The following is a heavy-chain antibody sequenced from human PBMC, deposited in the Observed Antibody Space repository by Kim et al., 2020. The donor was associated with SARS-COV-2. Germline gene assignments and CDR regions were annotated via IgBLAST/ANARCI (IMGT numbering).Heavy chain of an antibody. J-gene: IGHJ3*02. D-gene: IGHD5-12*01. CDR3: ARDYIVDAFDI. Sequence: TKDSRKFQGRVTITRDTSASTAYMELSSLRSEDTAVYYCARDYIVDAFDIWGQGTMVTVSS. CDR2: T. V-gene: IGHV1-3*01.